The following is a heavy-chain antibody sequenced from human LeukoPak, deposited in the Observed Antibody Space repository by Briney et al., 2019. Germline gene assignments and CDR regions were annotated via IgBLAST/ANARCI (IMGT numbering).Heavy chain of an antibody. CDR2: IYPKSGDT. CDR3: VSHYGPGPV. Sequence: ASVKVSCKTSGYNSNDHHVHWVRQAPGQGLEWMGRIYPKSGDTDYPQKFQIRATMTRDTSITTAYMELTSLRSDDTAVYYCVSHYGPGPVWGQGTLVTVS. J-gene: IGHJ4*02. D-gene: IGHD3-10*01. CDR1: GYNSNDHH. V-gene: IGHV1-2*06.